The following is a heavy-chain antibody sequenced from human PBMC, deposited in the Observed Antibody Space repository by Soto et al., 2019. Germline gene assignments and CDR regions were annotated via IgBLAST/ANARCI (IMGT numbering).Heavy chain of an antibody. CDR1: GFTFSSYS. V-gene: IGHV3-30*18. CDR2: ISYDGSNK. J-gene: IGHJ6*02. Sequence: QVQLVESGGGVVQPGRSLRLSCAASGFTFSSYSMHWVRQAPGKGLEWVAVISYDGSNKYYADSVKGRFTISRDNSKNTLYLQMNSLRAEDTAVYYCAKDWGSSGWYDWSYYYYGMDVWGQGTTVTVSS. D-gene: IGHD6-19*01. CDR3: AKDWGSSGWYDWSYYYYGMDV.